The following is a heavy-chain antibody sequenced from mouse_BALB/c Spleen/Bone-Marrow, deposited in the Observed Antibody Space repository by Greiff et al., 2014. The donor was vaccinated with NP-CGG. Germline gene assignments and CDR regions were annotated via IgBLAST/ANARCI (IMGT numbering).Heavy chain of an antibody. J-gene: IGHJ2*01. V-gene: IGHV5-6-3*01. CDR3: ARDYYGSGDY. D-gene: IGHD1-1*01. CDR2: INSNGGST. Sequence: VQLKESGGGLVQPGGSLKLSCAASGFTFSSYGMSWVRQTPDKRLELVATINSNGGSTYYPDSVKGRFTISRDNAKNTLYLQMSSLKSEDTAMYYCARDYYGSGDYWGQGTTLTVSS. CDR1: GFTFSSYG.